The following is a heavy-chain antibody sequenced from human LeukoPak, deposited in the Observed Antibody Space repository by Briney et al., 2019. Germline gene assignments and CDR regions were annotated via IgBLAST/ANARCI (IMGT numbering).Heavy chain of an antibody. V-gene: IGHV3-23*01. Sequence: GGSLRLSCAASGFTFSTFAMTWICQAPRQGQEWVSTFSPDGIHYADSVKGRFAISRDDFMSTLFLQMNSLRAEDTAIYYCAKDYARGGCSLAHCNPIDSWGQGTLVTVSS. CDR3: AKDYARGGCSLAHCNPIDS. CDR1: GFTFSTFA. J-gene: IGHJ4*02. D-gene: IGHD2-15*01. CDR2: FSPDGI.